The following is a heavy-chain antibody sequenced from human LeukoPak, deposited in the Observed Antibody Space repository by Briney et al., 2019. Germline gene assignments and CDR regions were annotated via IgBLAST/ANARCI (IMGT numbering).Heavy chain of an antibody. Sequence: GGSLRLSCAASGFTFSSFGMHWVRQAPGKGLEWVAVIWYDASNKYYVDSVKGRFTISRDNSKNTLYLQMNSLRDDDTAVYYCVRGVGVSRFNYLDPWGQGALVIVSS. CDR3: VRGVGVSRFNYLDP. V-gene: IGHV3-33*01. J-gene: IGHJ5*02. CDR2: IWYDASNK. CDR1: GFTFSSFG. D-gene: IGHD1-7*01.